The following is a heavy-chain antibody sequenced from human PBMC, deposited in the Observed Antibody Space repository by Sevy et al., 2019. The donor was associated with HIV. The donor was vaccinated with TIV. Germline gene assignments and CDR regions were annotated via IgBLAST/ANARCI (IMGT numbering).Heavy chain of an antibody. D-gene: IGHD3-10*01. J-gene: IGHJ4*02. V-gene: IGHV3-15*01. CDR2: IKSKTYGGPT. CDR3: TTASKKRGLSALLDY. Sequence: RGSLRLSCAASGFTFSNAWMSWVRQAPGKGLEWVGRIKSKTYGGPTDYAAPVKGRFTISRDDSKITLYLQMNSLKTEDTAIYYCTTASKKRGLSALLDYWGQGTLVTVSS. CDR1: GFTFSNAW.